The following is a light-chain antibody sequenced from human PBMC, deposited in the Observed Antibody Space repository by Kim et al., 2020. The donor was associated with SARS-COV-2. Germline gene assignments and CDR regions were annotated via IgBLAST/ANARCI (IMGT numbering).Light chain of an antibody. CDR1: SLRTYY. V-gene: IGLV3-19*01. Sequence: SSELTQDPAVSVALGQTVRITCQGDSLRTYYASWYQQKPGQAPVLVIYGKNNRPSGIPDRFSGSSSGNTASLTITGAQAEDEADYYCNSRDSSGNHLGVFGTDQGHRP. CDR3: NSRDSSGNHLGV. J-gene: IGLJ1*01. CDR2: GKN.